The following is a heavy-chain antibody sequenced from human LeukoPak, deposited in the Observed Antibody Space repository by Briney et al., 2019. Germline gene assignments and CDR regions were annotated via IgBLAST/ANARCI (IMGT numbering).Heavy chain of an antibody. CDR2: ISDDGRHN. J-gene: IGHJ6*03. D-gene: IGHD6-13*01. Sequence: GGSLRLSCAASGSTFSTYAMNWVRQAPGKGLEWVAVISDDGRHNYYADSVKGRFTISRDNAKNSLYLQMNSLRAEDTAVYYCVMESMLGGRLQLVRDYYYMDVWGKGTTVTVSS. CDR1: GSTFSTYA. CDR3: VMESMLGGRLQLVRDYYYMDV. V-gene: IGHV3-30*04.